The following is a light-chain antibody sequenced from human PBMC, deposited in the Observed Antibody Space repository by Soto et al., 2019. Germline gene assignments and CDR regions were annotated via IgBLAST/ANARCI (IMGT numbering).Light chain of an antibody. CDR1: QEIGTF. CDR3: QQFQSAPYT. Sequence: DIQMTQSPSPLSASVGDRVTISCQASQEIGTFLNWYQQTSGKAPRLLIYDAAHLETGVSSRFSGSGSGTHFTFTISSLQPEDVATYYCQQFQSAPYTFGQGTKLEIK. J-gene: IGKJ2*01. CDR2: DAA. V-gene: IGKV1-33*01.